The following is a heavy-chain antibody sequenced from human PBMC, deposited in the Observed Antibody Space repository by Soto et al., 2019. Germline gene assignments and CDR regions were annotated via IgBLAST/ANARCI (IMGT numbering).Heavy chain of an antibody. CDR2: INADNGST. CDR1: GYTFTSYA. Sequence: ASVKVSCKASGYTFTSYALHWVRQAPGQRLEWMGWINADNGSTKYSKKFQGRVTMTRDTSISTAYMEPSRLRSDDTAVYYCAHSSGDYVYFQHWGQGTLVTVSS. D-gene: IGHD4-17*01. CDR3: AHSSGDYVYFQH. V-gene: IGHV1-3*01. J-gene: IGHJ1*01.